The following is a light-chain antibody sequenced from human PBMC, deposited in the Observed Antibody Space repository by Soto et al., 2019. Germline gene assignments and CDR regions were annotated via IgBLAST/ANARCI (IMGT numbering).Light chain of an antibody. CDR3: QHYNSYSEA. V-gene: IGKV1-5*03. J-gene: IGKJ1*01. CDR2: KAS. CDR1: QSISSW. Sequence: DIPLTQSPSTLSASLLDRVTIXWRASQSISSWLAWYQQKPGKAPKLLIYKASSLESGVPSRFSGSGSGTEFTLTISSPQPDDFATYYCQHYNSYSEAFGQGTKVDIK.